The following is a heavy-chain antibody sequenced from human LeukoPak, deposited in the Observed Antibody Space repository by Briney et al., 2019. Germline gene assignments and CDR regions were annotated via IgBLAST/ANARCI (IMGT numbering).Heavy chain of an antibody. V-gene: IGHV4-34*01. CDR1: GGSFSGYY. J-gene: IGHJ4*02. CDR2: FNHSGST. CDR3: ARGCYDSSGYYYFDY. Sequence: SETLSLTCAVYGGSFSGYYWSWIRQPPGKGLEWIGEFNHSGSTNYNPSLKSRVTISVDTSKNQFSLKLSSVTAADTAAYYCARGCYDSSGYYYFDYWGQGTLVTVSS. D-gene: IGHD3-22*01.